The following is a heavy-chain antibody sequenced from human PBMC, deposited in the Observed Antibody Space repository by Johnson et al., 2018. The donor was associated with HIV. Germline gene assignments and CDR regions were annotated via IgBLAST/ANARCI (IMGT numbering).Heavy chain of an antibody. CDR1: GLTFSSYG. V-gene: IGHV3-33*08. CDR3: ARKADAFDI. Sequence: QVQLVESGGGVVQPGGSLRLSCAASGLTFSSYGMSWVRQAPGKGLEWVAVICCDGGHKYYADSVTGRFTISRDNAKKSVYLQMNSLRAEDTAVYYCARKADAFDIWGQGTMITVSS. CDR2: ICCDGGHK. J-gene: IGHJ3*02.